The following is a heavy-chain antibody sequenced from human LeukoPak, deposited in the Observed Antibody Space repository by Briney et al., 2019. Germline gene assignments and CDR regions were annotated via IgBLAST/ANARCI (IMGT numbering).Heavy chain of an antibody. Sequence: GGSLRLSCAASGFTLSSNGRNGVRQAQGKGLEWVAVIWYDGSNKYYADSVKGRFTISRDNSKNTLYLQMNSLRAEDTAVYYCARGEFDYWGQGTLVTVSS. CDR3: ARGEFDY. CDR2: IWYDGSNK. D-gene: IGHD1-26*01. J-gene: IGHJ4*02. V-gene: IGHV3-33*08. CDR1: GFTLSSNG.